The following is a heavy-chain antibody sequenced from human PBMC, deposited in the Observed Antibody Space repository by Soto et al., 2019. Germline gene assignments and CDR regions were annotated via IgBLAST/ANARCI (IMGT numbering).Heavy chain of an antibody. CDR2: IYHSGNT. J-gene: IGHJ6*02. D-gene: IGHD4-17*01. Sequence: QVQLQESGPGLVKPSGTLSLTCAVSGGSISSSDWWSWVRQPPGKGLEWIGEIYHSGNTNYNPSLQSRVNISLDKSKNQFSLKLSSVTAADTAVYYCARDPGDGDYEGYYYYGMDVWGQGTTVTVSS. CDR1: GGSISSSDW. V-gene: IGHV4-4*02. CDR3: ARDPGDGDYEGYYYYGMDV.